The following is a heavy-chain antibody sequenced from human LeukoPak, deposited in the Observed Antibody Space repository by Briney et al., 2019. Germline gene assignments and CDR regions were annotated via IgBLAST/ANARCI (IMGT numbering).Heavy chain of an antibody. D-gene: IGHD1-26*01. V-gene: IGHV3-33*01. CDR1: GFTFSSYG. CDR2: IWYDGSNK. Sequence: GGSLRLSCAASGFTFSSYGMHWVRQAPGKGLEWVAVIWYDGSNKYYADSVKGRFTISRDNSKNTLYLQVNSLRAEDTAVYYCARDYWYSGSYYALGYWGQGTLVTVSS. J-gene: IGHJ4*02. CDR3: ARDYWYSGSYYALGY.